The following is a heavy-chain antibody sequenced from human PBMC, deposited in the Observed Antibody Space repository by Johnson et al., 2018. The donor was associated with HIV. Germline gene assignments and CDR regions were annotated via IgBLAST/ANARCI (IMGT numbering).Heavy chain of an antibody. D-gene: IGHD3-3*01. V-gene: IGHV3-20*04. CDR2: INWHGGST. CDR1: GFIFDDYG. Sequence: VQLVESGGGVIRPGGSLRLSCAASGFIFDDYGMSWVRQAPGKGLEWVSGINWHGGSTCYADSVKGRVTISRDNAKNYLSLQMNSLRAEDTALYYCARGRGITIFGVVIADAFDIWGQGTMVTVSS. CDR3: ARGRGITIFGVVIADAFDI. J-gene: IGHJ3*02.